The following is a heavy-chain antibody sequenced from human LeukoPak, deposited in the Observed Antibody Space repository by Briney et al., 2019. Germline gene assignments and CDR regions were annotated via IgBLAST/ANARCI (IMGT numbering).Heavy chain of an antibody. CDR3: AKDPYSSSWHDY. V-gene: IGHV3-23*01. Sequence: GGSLRLSCAASGFTFSSYAMSWVRQAPGKGLEWVSATSGSGGSTYYADSVKGRFTISRDNSKNTLYLQMNSLRAEDTAVYYCAKDPYSSSWHDYWGQGTLVTVSS. D-gene: IGHD6-13*01. J-gene: IGHJ4*02. CDR2: TSGSGGST. CDR1: GFTFSSYA.